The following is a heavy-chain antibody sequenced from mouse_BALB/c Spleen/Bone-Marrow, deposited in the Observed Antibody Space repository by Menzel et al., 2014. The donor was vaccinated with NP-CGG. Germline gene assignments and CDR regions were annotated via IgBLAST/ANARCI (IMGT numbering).Heavy chain of an antibody. CDR3: TRGDYDWYFDV. V-gene: IGHV1S127*01. CDR1: GYTFASYW. CDR2: IDPSDSYT. D-gene: IGHD2-4*01. J-gene: IGHJ1*01. Sequence: SGAELVKPGASVKMSCKASGYTFASYWMHWVKQRPGQGLEWIGVIDPSDSYTSYNQKLKGKATLTVDTSSSTAYMQLSSPTSEDSAVYYCTRGDYDWYFDVWGAGTTVTVSS.